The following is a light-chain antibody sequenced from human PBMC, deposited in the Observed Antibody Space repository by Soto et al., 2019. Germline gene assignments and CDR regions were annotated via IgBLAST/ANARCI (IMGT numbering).Light chain of an antibody. V-gene: IGKV3-15*01. CDR2: GAS. J-gene: IGKJ2*01. CDR1: QSINSE. Sequence: EIVMTQSQATLSMSPGERAAISCRASQSINSELAWYQQKPGQPPRLLIYGASTRATGVPARFTGSESGSEFTLTISGLQSEYLAVYYCHQGHNWPLTFGQGTRLEI. CDR3: HQGHNWPLT.